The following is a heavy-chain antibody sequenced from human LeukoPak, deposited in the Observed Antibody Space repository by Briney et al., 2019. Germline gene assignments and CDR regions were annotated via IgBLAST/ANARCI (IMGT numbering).Heavy chain of an antibody. CDR2: ISYDGSNK. D-gene: IGHD3-22*01. J-gene: IGHJ4*02. CDR1: GFTFSSYA. CDR3: ARGQRDYDSSGYSYFDY. Sequence: GGSLRLSCAATGFTFSSYAMHWVRQAPGKGLEWVAVISYDGSNKYYADSVKGRFTISRDNSKNTLYLQMNSLRAEDTAVYYCARGQRDYDSSGYSYFDYWGQGTLVTVSS. V-gene: IGHV3-30*01.